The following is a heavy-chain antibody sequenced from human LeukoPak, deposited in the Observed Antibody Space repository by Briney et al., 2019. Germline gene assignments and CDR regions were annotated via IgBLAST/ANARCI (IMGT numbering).Heavy chain of an antibody. CDR1: GDSVSRSDSY. Sequence: PSGTLSLTCTIFGDSVSRSDSYWDWIRQPPGKGLEWIGTIYYSGRTYYSPSLKSRVTLSVDMSNNQFSLTLSSVTAADTALYFCARRRYYDSSGYLEWGQGTLVTVSS. J-gene: IGHJ1*01. CDR3: ARRRYYDSSGYLE. D-gene: IGHD3-22*01. V-gene: IGHV4-39*01. CDR2: IYYSGRT.